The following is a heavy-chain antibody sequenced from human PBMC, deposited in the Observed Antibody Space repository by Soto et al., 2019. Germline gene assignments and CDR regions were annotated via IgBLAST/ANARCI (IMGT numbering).Heavy chain of an antibody. CDR2: IYYSGST. CDR3: ARAGFGSPFDY. CDR1: GGPISSSSYY. Sequence: PSETLSLTCTVSGGPISSSSYYWGWIRQPPGKGLEWIGSIYYSGSTYYNPSLKSRVTISVDTSKNSLYLLMNSLRAGDTAVYYCARAGFGSPFDYWGQGTLVTVSS. V-gene: IGHV4-39*02. J-gene: IGHJ4*02. D-gene: IGHD3-16*01.